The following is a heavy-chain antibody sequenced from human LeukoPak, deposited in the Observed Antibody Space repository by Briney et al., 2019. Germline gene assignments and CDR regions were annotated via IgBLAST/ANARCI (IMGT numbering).Heavy chain of an antibody. D-gene: IGHD6-6*01. J-gene: IGHJ4*02. Sequence: GGSLRLSCAASGFTFSDYYMSWIRQAPGKGLEWVANIKQDGSVKYYVDSVTGRFTISRDNAKNSLYLQMDSLRAEDTAVYYCARIGYSSSSTDYWGQGTLVTVSS. V-gene: IGHV3-7*01. CDR1: GFTFSDYY. CDR3: ARIGYSSSSTDY. CDR2: IKQDGSVK.